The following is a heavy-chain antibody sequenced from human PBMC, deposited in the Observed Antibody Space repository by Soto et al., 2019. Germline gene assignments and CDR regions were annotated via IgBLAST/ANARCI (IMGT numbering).Heavy chain of an antibody. Sequence: PGGSLRLSCAASGFTFSSYWMSWVRQAPGKGLEWVANIKQDGSEKYYVDSVKGRFTISRDNAKNSLYLQMNSLRAEDTAVYYCARSRYFDWLLYYYYYGMDVWGQGTTVTVSS. CDR1: GFTFSSYW. CDR2: IKQDGSEK. V-gene: IGHV3-7*03. D-gene: IGHD3-9*01. J-gene: IGHJ6*02. CDR3: ARSRYFDWLLYYYYYGMDV.